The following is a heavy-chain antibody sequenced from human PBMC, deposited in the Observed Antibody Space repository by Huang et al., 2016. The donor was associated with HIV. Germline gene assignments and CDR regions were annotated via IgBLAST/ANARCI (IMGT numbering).Heavy chain of an antibody. J-gene: IGHJ4*02. CDR2: VNHRGLS. D-gene: IGHD2-21*02. V-gene: IGHV4-34*02. CDR1: GGSLSEYY. Sequence: QVQLQQWGAGLLKPSGVLSLKCAVYGGSLSEYYWTWILQSPGKGLEWIGEVNHRGLSTYNPALRSRVTMSVDMSKNKFSLNLTSLTVADTAVYYCARPRMTATSSDSTWSFFDSWGQGTLVIVSS. CDR3: ARPRMTATSSDSTWSFFDS.